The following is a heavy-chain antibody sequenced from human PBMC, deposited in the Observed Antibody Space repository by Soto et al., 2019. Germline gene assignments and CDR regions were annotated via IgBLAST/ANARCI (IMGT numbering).Heavy chain of an antibody. V-gene: IGHV3-9*01. Sequence: EVQLVESGGGLVQPGRSLRLSCAASGFIFDDYAMHWVRQAPGKGLEWVSGITWNSDTVAYADSVRGRFTISRDNAKNPLYLQMNRLETEDTALYYCTKEDFDYWGQGTLGNVSS. CDR1: GFIFDDYA. CDR3: TKEDFDY. J-gene: IGHJ4*02. CDR2: ITWNSDTV.